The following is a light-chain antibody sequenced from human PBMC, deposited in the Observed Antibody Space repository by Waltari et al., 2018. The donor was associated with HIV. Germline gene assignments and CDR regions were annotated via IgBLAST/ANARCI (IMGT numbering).Light chain of an antibody. J-gene: IGLJ2*01. V-gene: IGLV3-25*03. CDR3: QSADSSGTS. Sequence: SDEVTQTPPVSVSPGQTARITCSGETLPKKFVYWYQQKPGQAPVVVIYKDNERPSGIPERFSSSSSGTIATLTISGVQAEDEADYYCQSADSSGTSFGGGTKLTVL. CDR1: TLPKKF. CDR2: KDN.